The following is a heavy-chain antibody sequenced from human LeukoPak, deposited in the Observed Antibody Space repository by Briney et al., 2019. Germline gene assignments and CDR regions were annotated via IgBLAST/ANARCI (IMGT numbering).Heavy chain of an antibody. CDR3: AKTHYYDSSGYYFDY. V-gene: IGHV3-9*01. D-gene: IGHD3-22*01. J-gene: IGHJ4*02. CDR1: GFTFDDYA. CDR2: ISWNSGSI. Sequence: PGRSLRLSCAASGFTFDDYAMHWVRQAPGKGLEWVSGISWNSGSIGYADSAKGRFTISRDNAKNSLYLQMNSLRAEDTALYYCAKTHYYDSSGYYFDYWGQGTLVTVSS.